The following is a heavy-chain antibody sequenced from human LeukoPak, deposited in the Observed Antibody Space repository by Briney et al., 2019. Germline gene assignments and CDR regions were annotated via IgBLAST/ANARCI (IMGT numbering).Heavy chain of an antibody. J-gene: IGHJ3*02. CDR3: HAGSYLGHVVFDI. CDR2: IWHDGKNK. V-gene: IGHV3-30*12. Sequence: GGSLRLSCAASGFSFSDYGIHWVRQAPGTGLEWVGVIWHDGKNKYYAPSVEGRFTISRDNSKNMTFLQMDGLRAEDSALYFCHAGSYLGHVVFDIWGQGTEVIVSS. D-gene: IGHD3-10*01. CDR1: GFSFSDYG.